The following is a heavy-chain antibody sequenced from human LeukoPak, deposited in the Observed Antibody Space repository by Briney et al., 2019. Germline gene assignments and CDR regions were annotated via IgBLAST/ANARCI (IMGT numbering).Heavy chain of an antibody. Sequence: GASVKVSCKASGGTFSSYAISWVRQAPGQGLEWMGGIIPIFGTANYAQKFKGRVTITADESTSTAYMELSSLRSEDTAVYYCARAHYDILTGNPGGDYYYYYMDVWGKGTTVTISS. J-gene: IGHJ6*03. CDR3: ARAHYDILTGNPGGDYYYYYMDV. V-gene: IGHV1-69*13. CDR2: IIPIFGTA. CDR1: GGTFSSYA. D-gene: IGHD3-9*01.